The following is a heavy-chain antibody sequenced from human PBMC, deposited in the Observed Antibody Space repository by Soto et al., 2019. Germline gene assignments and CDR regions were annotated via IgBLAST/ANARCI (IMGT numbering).Heavy chain of an antibody. V-gene: IGHV3-23*01. CDR1: GFTFRNYL. CDR3: AVDTSMAPPYYFAMDV. D-gene: IGHD5-18*01. CDR2: ISGSADST. J-gene: IGHJ6*02. Sequence: PGESLKISCTASGFTFRNYLMSWVRQAPGKGLEWVSGISGSADSTFYADSVKGRFTISKDNSKNTVYLQMNSLRAEDSALYHCAVDTSMAPPYYFAMDVWGQGTTVTVSS.